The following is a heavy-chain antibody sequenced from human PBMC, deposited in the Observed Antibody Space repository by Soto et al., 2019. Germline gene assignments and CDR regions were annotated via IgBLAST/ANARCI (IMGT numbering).Heavy chain of an antibody. CDR1: GFSFDSYA. CDR3: ARDLSHCIGGRCFSSSGIDV. D-gene: IGHD2-15*01. Sequence: QVQLVESGGGVVQPGRSLTLSCAASGFSFDSYAMHWVRQAPGKGEGLAIISYDGVNKFYADSVRGRFTISRDNSKNTLYVQMDSLRGDDTAVYYCARDLSHCIGGRCFSSSGIDVWGQGTTVTYSS. CDR2: ISYDGVNK. V-gene: IGHV3-30-3*01. J-gene: IGHJ6*02.